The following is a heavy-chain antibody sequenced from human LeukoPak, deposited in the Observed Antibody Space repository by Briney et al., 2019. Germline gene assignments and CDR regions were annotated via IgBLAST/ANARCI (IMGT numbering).Heavy chain of an antibody. J-gene: IGHJ4*02. V-gene: IGHV3-30*04. D-gene: IGHD2-15*01. CDR3: ARDSTSVVVAATPCTDFDY. Sequence: GGSLRLSCAASGFTFSSYAMHWVRQAPGKGLEWVAVISYDGSNKYYADSVKGRFTISRDNSKNTLYLQMNSLRAEDTAVYYCARDSTSVVVAATPCTDFDYWGQGTLVTVPS. CDR2: ISYDGSNK. CDR1: GFTFSSYA.